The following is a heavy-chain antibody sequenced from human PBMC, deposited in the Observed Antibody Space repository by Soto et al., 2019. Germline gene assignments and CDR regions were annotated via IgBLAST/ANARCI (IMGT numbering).Heavy chain of an antibody. D-gene: IGHD5-12*01. CDR1: GFTFSSYT. J-gene: IGHJ6*02. CDR2: ISRSGGST. V-gene: IGHV3-23*01. CDR3: AKVSRAGYRGAMDV. Sequence: EVQLLETGGGLIQPGGSLRLPCAASGFTFSSYTMSWVRQAPGKGLEWVSSISRSGGSTYYGDSVKGRFTISRDNSKNPLYLQMNSLRAVDTAVYYCAKVSRAGYRGAMDVWGQGTTVTVSS.